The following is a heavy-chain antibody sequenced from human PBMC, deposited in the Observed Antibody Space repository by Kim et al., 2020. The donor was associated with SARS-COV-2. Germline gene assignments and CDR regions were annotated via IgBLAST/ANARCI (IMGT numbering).Heavy chain of an antibody. CDR2: IYYSGST. Sequence: SETLSLTCTVSGGSISSSSYYWGWIRQPPGKGLEWIGSIYYSGSTYYNPSLKSRVTISVDTSKNQFSLKLSSVTAADTAVYYCARDRDVNWFDPWGQGT. D-gene: IGHD3-10*01. CDR1: GGSISSSSYY. J-gene: IGHJ5*02. CDR3: ARDRDVNWFDP. V-gene: IGHV4-39*07.